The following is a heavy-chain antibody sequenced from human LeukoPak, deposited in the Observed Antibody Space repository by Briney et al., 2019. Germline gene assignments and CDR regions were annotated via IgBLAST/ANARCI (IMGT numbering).Heavy chain of an antibody. D-gene: IGHD3-3*01. CDR2: ISISSNYI. CDR1: GFTFSSYE. J-gene: IGHJ3*02. V-gene: IGHV3-21*01. Sequence: PGGSLRLSCAASGFTFSSYEMNWVRQAPGKGLEWVSSISISSNYIYYADSVKGRFTISRGNAKNSLYLQVNSLRAEDTAVYYCARGSRFGVVGRDAFDIWGQGTVVTVSS. CDR3: ARGSRFGVVGRDAFDI.